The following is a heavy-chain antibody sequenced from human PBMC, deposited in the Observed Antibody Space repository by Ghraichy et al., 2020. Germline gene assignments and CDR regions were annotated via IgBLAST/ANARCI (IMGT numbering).Heavy chain of an antibody. CDR1: GGSFNAYY. D-gene: IGHD1-1*01. CDR2: IYASGIT. V-gene: IGHV4-4*07. J-gene: IGHJ3*01. CDR3: ARDPRQLVHDDFDV. Sequence: SETLSLTCAVSGGSFNAYYWSWIRQPAGKGLEWIGRIYASGITNYNPSLKSRVTMSVDTTKNQFSLRLSSVTAADTAVYYCARDPRQLVHDDFDVWGQGTRVTVSS.